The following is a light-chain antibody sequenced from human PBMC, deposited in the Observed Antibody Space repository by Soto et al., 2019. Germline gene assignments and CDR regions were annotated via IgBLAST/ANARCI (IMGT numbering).Light chain of an antibody. CDR2: RND. CDR1: TSNIGSNT. J-gene: IGLJ1*01. V-gene: IGLV1-44*01. Sequence: QSVLTQPPSASGTPGQRVTISCSGSTSNIGSNTVHWYQQLPGTAPTLLIYRNDQRPSGFPARFSGSKSGTSASLAISGLQSDDEADYYCAAWDDSLDEYVFGTGTKLTVL. CDR3: AAWDDSLDEYV.